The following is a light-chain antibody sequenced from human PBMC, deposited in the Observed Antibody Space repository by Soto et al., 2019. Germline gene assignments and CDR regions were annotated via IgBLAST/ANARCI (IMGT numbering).Light chain of an antibody. J-gene: IGLJ3*02. V-gene: IGLV3-21*04. CDR3: QVWDSSSDHLWV. CDR2: YDI. Sequence: SYELTQPPSVSVAPGKTARITCGGKNIGSKSVHWYQQKPGQAPVLVIYYDIDRPSGIPERFSGSNSGNTATLTISRVEAGDEADYYCQVWDSSSDHLWVFGVGPKRTVL. CDR1: NIGSKS.